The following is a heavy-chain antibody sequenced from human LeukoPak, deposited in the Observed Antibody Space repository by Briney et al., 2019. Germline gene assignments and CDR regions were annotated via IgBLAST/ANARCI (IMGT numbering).Heavy chain of an antibody. CDR2: ISTDGYTT. CDR1: EFTFSAYW. Sequence: GGSLRLSCAASEFTFSAYWMHWVRQAPRKGLVWVSRISTDGYTTDYADFVQGRFTASRDNTKNTWSLEMNSLRAEDTAVYYCVVGGSPGYWGQGTLVTVSS. V-gene: IGHV3-74*01. CDR3: VVGGSPGY. D-gene: IGHD2-15*01. J-gene: IGHJ4*02.